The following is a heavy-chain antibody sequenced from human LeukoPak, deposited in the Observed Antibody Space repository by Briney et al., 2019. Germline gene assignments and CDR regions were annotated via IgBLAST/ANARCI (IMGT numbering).Heavy chain of an antibody. J-gene: IGHJ4*02. CDR3: ARGNEEWELLHPQYYFDY. CDR2: IYTSGST. V-gene: IGHV4-4*07. CDR1: GGSISSYY. D-gene: IGHD1-26*01. Sequence: SETLSLTCTVSGGSISSYYWSWIRQPAGKGLEWIGRIYTSGSTHFNPSLKSRFTMSVDTSKNQFSLKLSSVTAADTAVYYCARGNEEWELLHPQYYFDYWGQGTLVTVSS.